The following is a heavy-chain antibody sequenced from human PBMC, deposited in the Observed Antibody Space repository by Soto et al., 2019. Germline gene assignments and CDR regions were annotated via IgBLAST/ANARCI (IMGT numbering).Heavy chain of an antibody. Sequence: ASCPTLVNPTQTLTLTCTFSGFSLSTSGVGVAWIRQPPGKALEWLGMIYWDDDKRYSPSLKSRLTITKDTSKNQVVLTMTKMDPVDTATYYCAHTLRYYYGSSGYVLGKWFDPWGQGTMVTVYS. CDR1: GFSLSTSGVG. D-gene: IGHD3-22*01. V-gene: IGHV2-5*02. CDR3: AHTLRYYYGSSGYVLGKWFDP. CDR2: IYWDDDK. J-gene: IGHJ5*02.